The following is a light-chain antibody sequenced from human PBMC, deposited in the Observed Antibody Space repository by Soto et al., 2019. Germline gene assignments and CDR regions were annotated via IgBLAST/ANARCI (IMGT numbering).Light chain of an antibody. CDR3: CSFAGRKTWV. CDR1: GTDVGTYNF. J-gene: IGLJ3*02. V-gene: IGLV2-23*02. CDR2: EVT. Sequence: QSVLTQPASVSGSPGQSITISCTGSGTDVGTYNFVSWFQRHPGKAPQLIIYEVTERPSGVSPRFSGSKSVNTASLTISGLRAEAEADYFCCSFAGRKTWVFGGGTKLTVL.